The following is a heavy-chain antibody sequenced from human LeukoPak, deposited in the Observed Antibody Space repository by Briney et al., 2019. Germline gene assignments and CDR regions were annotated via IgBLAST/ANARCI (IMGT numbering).Heavy chain of an antibody. CDR1: GVTFSTYP. Sequence: GGSLRLSCAASGVTFSTYPMAWVRQGPGKGLEWISSISGSGTSTFYADSVKGRFAISRDNSKNTLYLQMNSLRAEDTAVYYCARDPEYYDILTGYYNDYYGMDVWGQGTTVTVSS. V-gene: IGHV3-23*01. J-gene: IGHJ6*02. D-gene: IGHD3-9*01. CDR3: ARDPEYYDILTGYYNDYYGMDV. CDR2: ISGSGTST.